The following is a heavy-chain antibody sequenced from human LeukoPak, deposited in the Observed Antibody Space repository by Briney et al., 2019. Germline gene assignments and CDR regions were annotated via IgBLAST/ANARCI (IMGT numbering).Heavy chain of an antibody. CDR2: IKQDGSEK. CDR3: ARRGDRFDY. Sequence: GGSLRLSCAASGFTFSSYEMNWVRQAPGKGLEWVANIKQDGSEKYYVDSVKGRFTISRDNAKNSLYLQMNSLRAEDTAVYYCARRGDRFDYWGQGTLVTVSS. J-gene: IGHJ4*02. V-gene: IGHV3-7*01. D-gene: IGHD3-16*01. CDR1: GFTFSSYE.